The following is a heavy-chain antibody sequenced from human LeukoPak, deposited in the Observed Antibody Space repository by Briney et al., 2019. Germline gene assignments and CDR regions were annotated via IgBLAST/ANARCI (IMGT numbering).Heavy chain of an antibody. D-gene: IGHD6-19*01. V-gene: IGHV4-34*01. CDR3: ASRVAGTSMDV. J-gene: IGHJ6*02. Sequence: SETLSLTCAVYGGSFSGYYWSWIRQPPGKGLEWIGNIYHSGSTRYSPSLKSRVTISIDTSKNQFSLKLSSVTAADTAVYYCASRVAGTSMDVWGQGTTVTVSS. CDR2: IYHSGST. CDR1: GGSFSGYY.